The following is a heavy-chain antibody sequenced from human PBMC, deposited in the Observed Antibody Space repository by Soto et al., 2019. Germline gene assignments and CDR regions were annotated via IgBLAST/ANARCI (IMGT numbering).Heavy chain of an antibody. V-gene: IGHV3-23*01. D-gene: IGHD3-22*01. CDR1: GFTFSSYA. Sequence: VGALRLSCAASGFTFSSYAMSWVRQAPGKGLEWVSLISGSGGGTYYTDSVKGRFTISRDNSKNTLYLQVNSLRAEDTAVYYCAKDVLEGHYESGGYYNYWGQGTLVTVSS. J-gene: IGHJ4*02. CDR3: AKDVLEGHYESGGYYNY. CDR2: ISGSGGGT.